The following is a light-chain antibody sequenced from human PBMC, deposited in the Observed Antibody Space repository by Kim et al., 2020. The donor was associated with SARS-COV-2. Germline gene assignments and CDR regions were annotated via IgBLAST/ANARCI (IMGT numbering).Light chain of an antibody. CDR1: RSNIGNYY. CDR3: AAWDKSLSGVR. J-gene: IGLJ3*02. CDR2: RHN. Sequence: QSVLTQPPSASGTPGQRVTISCSGSRSNIGNYYVFWYQHFPGRAPKLLIERHNQRPSGVPDRFSASKSGTSASLAISGLRSEDEADYYCAAWDKSLSGVRFGGGTQLTFL. V-gene: IGLV1-47*01.